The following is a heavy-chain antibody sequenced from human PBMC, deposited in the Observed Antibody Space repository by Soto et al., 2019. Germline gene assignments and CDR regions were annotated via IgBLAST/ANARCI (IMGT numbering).Heavy chain of an antibody. D-gene: IGHD4-17*01. CDR2: IYSGGST. V-gene: IGHV3-53*01. CDR3: ARDRVSDYGDYYCDY. CDR1: GFTVSSNY. Sequence: GGSLRLSCAASGFTVSSNYMSWVRQAPGKGLEWVSVIYSGGSTYYADSGKGRVTISRDNSKNTLYLQMNRLRAEDTAVYYCARDRVSDYGDYYCDYWGQGTLVPVSS. J-gene: IGHJ4*02.